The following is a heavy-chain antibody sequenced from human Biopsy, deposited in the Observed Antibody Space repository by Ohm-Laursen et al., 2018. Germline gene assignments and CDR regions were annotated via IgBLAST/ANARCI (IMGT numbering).Heavy chain of an antibody. CDR2: IYYTGNT. CDR1: GDSISTYY. Sequence: SETLSLTCTVSGDSISTYYWSGIRQPPGKGLQWIGYIYYTGNTGYNPSLQRRVTISVNTSKNHFFLRLRSMTTADTAMYYCARDRGYYSDRTVPGFFDLWGRGTLVTVSS. D-gene: IGHD3-22*01. CDR3: ARDRGYYSDRTVPGFFDL. J-gene: IGHJ2*01. V-gene: IGHV4-59*01.